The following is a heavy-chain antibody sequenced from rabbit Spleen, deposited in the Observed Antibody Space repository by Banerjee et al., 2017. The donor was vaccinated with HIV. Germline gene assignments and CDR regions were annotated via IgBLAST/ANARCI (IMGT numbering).Heavy chain of an antibody. V-gene: IGHV1S40*01. Sequence: QSLEESGGDLVKPGASLTLTCTASGFSFSSSYYMCWVRQAPGKGLEWIACIDTGYSGFTYFATWAKGRFTISKTSSTTVTLQLTRLTAADTATYFCARDTSSSFSSYGMDLWGPGTLVTVS. CDR3: ARDTSSSFSSYGMDL. CDR1: GFSFSSSYY. CDR2: IDTGYSGFT. J-gene: IGHJ6*01. D-gene: IGHD1-1*01.